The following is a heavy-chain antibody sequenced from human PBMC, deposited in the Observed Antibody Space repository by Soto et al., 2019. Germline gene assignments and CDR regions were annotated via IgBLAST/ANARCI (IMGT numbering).Heavy chain of an antibody. CDR2: IYPGDSDT. D-gene: IGHD3-10*01. J-gene: IGHJ6*02. CDR1: WYSFSSYL. V-gene: IGHV5-51*01. CDR3: ARHGITMVRGVIYPPYYYGMDV. Sequence: GEALKISCKGSWYSFSSYLIGWGRQMPGKRPEWMGVIYPGDSDTRYSPSFQGQVTISADKSISTAYLQWSSLKASDTAMYYCARHGITMVRGVIYPPYYYGMDVWGQGTTVTVSS.